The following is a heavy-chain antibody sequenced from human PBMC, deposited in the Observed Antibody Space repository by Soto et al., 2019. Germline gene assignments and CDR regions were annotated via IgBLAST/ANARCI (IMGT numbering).Heavy chain of an antibody. J-gene: IGHJ6*02. CDR2: FDPEGGET. D-gene: IGHD5-18*01. Sequence: ASVKVSCKVSGYTLTELSMHWVRQAPGKGLEWMGGFDPEGGETIYAQKFQGRVTVTEDTSTDTAYMELSSLRSEDTAVYYCARGGYSYGYDLSYYYYGMDVWGQGTTVTVSS. CDR1: GYTLTELS. V-gene: IGHV1-24*01. CDR3: ARGGYSYGYDLSYYYYGMDV.